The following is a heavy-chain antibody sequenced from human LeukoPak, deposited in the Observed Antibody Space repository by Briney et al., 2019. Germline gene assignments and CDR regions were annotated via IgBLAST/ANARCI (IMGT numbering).Heavy chain of an antibody. Sequence: ASVKVSCKASGYTFTSYGISWVRQAPGQGLEWVGWTSAHNDDTNYAENLQGRLTMTTDISTSTAYMELTSLRSDDTAVYYCARDWDSRNDYFDPWGQGTLVIVSS. J-gene: IGHJ4*02. CDR1: GYTFTSYG. CDR3: ARDWDSRNDYFDP. CDR2: TSAHNDDT. D-gene: IGHD1-1*01. V-gene: IGHV1-18*01.